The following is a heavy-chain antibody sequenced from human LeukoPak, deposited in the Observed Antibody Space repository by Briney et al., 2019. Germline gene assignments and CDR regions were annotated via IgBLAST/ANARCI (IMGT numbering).Heavy chain of an antibody. CDR3: ARGRVSPRCDF. Sequence: PGGSLRLSCAASGFTVSSHYINWVRQAPGKGLEWVSVFYSGGSTFYADSVKGRFTMSRDNSKNTLDLQMNSLRVDDTAFYYCARGRVSPRCDFWGQGTLVTVSS. CDR2: FYSGGST. CDR1: GFTVSSHY. J-gene: IGHJ4*02. V-gene: IGHV3-66*01. D-gene: IGHD2-21*01.